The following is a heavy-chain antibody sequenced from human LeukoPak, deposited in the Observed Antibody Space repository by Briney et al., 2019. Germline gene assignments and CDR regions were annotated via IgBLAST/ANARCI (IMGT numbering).Heavy chain of an antibody. CDR1: GFTFSSYA. V-gene: IGHV3-30*04. Sequence: PGGSLRLSCAASGFTFSSYAMHWVHQAPGKGLEWVAVISYDGSNKYYADSVKGRFTISRDNSKNTLYLQMNSLRAEDTAVYYCARLTQYAWGQGTLVTVSS. J-gene: IGHJ4*02. CDR3: ARLTQYA. D-gene: IGHD2-8*01. CDR2: ISYDGSNK.